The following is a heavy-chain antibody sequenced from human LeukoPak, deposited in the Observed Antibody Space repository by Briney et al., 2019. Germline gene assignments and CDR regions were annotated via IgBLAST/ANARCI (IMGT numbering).Heavy chain of an antibody. J-gene: IGHJ6*03. CDR1: GYTFTRYY. Sequence: ASVKVSCKASGYTFTRYYMYWVRQAPGQGLEWMGIINPSGGSTNYAQKFQGRVTMTRDTSTNTVYMELSILRSEDTAVYYCARGPSITMIRGGQWYYYMDVWGKGTTVTISS. CDR2: INPSGGST. CDR3: ARGPSITMIRGGQWYYYMDV. D-gene: IGHD3-10*01. V-gene: IGHV1-46*01.